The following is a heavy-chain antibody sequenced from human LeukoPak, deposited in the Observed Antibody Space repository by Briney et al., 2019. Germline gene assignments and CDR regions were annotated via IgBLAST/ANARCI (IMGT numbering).Heavy chain of an antibody. Sequence: SETLPLTCTVSGGSISSGGYYWSWIRQHPGKGLEWIGYIYYSGSTYYNPSLKSRVTISVDTSKNQFSLKLSSVTAADTAVYYCARAKRIMITFGGVIDPYYFDYWGQGTLVTVSS. J-gene: IGHJ4*02. CDR1: GGSISSGGYY. CDR2: IYYSGST. CDR3: ARAKRIMITFGGVIDPYYFDY. D-gene: IGHD3-16*02. V-gene: IGHV4-31*03.